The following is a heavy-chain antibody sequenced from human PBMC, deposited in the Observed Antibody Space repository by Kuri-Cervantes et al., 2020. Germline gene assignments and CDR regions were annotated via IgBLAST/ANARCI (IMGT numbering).Heavy chain of an antibody. J-gene: IGHJ4*02. CDR2: ISSSSTYI. Sequence: GESLKISCAASGFIFSSNSMSWVRQAPGKGLQWVSSISSSSTYIYYADSVKGRFTISRDNAKNSLYLQMNSLRAEDTAVYYCARDSNSGSYYRFDYWGQGTLVTVSS. V-gene: IGHV3-21*03. CDR1: GFIFSSNS. CDR3: ARDSNSGSYYRFDY. D-gene: IGHD1-26*01.